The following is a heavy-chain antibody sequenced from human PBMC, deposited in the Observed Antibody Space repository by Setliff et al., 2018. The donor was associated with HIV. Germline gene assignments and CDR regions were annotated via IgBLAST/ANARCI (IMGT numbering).Heavy chain of an antibody. Sequence: LRLSCVASGFTFSTYWMTWVRQAPERGLEWVASIKQDGSEKYYVDSVKGRFTISRDNAKNSLYLQMISLGAEDTAVYYCARVGIGYANNDAFHIWGQGTMVTVSS. CDR1: GFTFSTYW. J-gene: IGHJ3*02. D-gene: IGHD5-12*01. CDR2: IKQDGSEK. CDR3: ARVGIGYANNDAFHI. V-gene: IGHV3-7*01.